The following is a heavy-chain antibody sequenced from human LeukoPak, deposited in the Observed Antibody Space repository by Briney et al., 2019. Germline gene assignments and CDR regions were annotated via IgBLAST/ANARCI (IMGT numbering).Heavy chain of an antibody. CDR1: SYSFARYG. Sequence: ASVKVSCKASSYSFARYGISWVRQAPGQGLEWMGWISGYNGNTNYAQKFLGRVSVTADTSTSTAYMELRSLTSDDTAVYYCARSGRGTYYYFDLWGLGTLVTVSS. V-gene: IGHV1-18*01. CDR3: ARSGRGTYYYFDL. J-gene: IGHJ4*02. D-gene: IGHD5-12*01. CDR2: ISGYNGNT.